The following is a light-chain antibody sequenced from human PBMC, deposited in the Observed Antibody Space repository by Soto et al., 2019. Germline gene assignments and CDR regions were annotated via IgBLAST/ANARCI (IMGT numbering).Light chain of an antibody. Sequence: QAVVTQPPSVSGAPGQRVTISCTGSSSNIGAGYDVHWYQQLPGTAPKLLIYGNSNRPSGVPDRFSGSKSGTSASLAITGLQAEDEADYYCQSYDSSLRGLVFGTGTKLTVL. V-gene: IGLV1-40*01. CDR1: SSNIGAGYD. CDR3: QSYDSSLRGLV. J-gene: IGLJ1*01. CDR2: GNS.